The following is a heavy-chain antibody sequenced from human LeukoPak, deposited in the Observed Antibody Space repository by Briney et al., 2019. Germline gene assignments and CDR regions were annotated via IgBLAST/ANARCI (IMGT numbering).Heavy chain of an antibody. V-gene: IGHV3-66*01. CDR1: GFTVSSNF. J-gene: IGHJ4*02. CDR3: ARGYCSGGSCYGYYFDH. CDR2: IFGGGTI. Sequence: GGSLRLSCAVSGFTVSSNFMSWVRQSPGKGLEWVSVIFGGGTIYYTDSVKGRFTISRDNSKNTLFLQVNSLRAEDTAVYYCARGYCSGGSCYGYYFDHWGQGTLVTVSS. D-gene: IGHD2-15*01.